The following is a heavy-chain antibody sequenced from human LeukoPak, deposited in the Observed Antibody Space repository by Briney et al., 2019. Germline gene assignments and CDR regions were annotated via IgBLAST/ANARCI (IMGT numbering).Heavy chain of an antibody. CDR3: AREFLIVATTPTFDY. J-gene: IGHJ4*02. V-gene: IGHV1-2*02. D-gene: IGHD5-12*01. CDR1: GYTFTGYY. CDR2: IDPNSGGT. Sequence: ASVKVSCKASGYTFTGYYMHWVRQAPGQGLEWMGWIDPNSGGTNYAQKFQGRVTMTRDTSISTAYMELSRLRSDDTAVYYCAREFLIVATTPTFDYWGQGTLVTVSS.